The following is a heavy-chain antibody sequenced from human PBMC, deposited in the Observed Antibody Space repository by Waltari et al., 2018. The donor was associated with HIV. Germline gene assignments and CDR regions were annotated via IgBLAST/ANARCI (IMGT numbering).Heavy chain of an antibody. CDR2: ISSNAIST. CDR1: GFAFRAYA. V-gene: IGHV3-23*01. Sequence: EVRLFESGGVLVQPGGSLRLSCAASGFAFRAYAMTWVRQAPGKGLQWVSTISSNAISTYYADSVKGRFTISRDNSKNTLFLQMNSLRVEDTALYFCAKDLWDLTVVRGAFSFDPWGQGTLVTVSS. CDR3: AKDLWDLTVVRGAFSFDP. J-gene: IGHJ5*02. D-gene: IGHD1-20*01.